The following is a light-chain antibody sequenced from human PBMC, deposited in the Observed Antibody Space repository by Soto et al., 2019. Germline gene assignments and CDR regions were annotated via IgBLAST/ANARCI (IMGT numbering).Light chain of an antibody. J-gene: IGLJ3*02. Sequence: QAVVTQPPSASGTPGQRVTISCSGSSSNIGDNPVNWYQQLPGTAPKLLIYTDDQRPSGVPDRFSGSKSRTSASLAISGLQSEDEADYYCAAWDDSLNGWVFGGGTKLTV. V-gene: IGLV1-44*01. CDR1: SSNIGDNP. CDR2: TDD. CDR3: AAWDDSLNGWV.